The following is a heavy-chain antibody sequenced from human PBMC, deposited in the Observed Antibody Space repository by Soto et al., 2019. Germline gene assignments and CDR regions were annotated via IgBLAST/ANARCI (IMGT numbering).Heavy chain of an antibody. Sequence: QVQLQQWGAGLLKPSETLSLTCAVYGGSFSGYYWSWIRQPPGKGLEWMGEINHSGSTNYNPSLKSRVTISVDTSKNQFSLKLSSVTAADTAVYYCASRGYSSGWHRGFYFDYWGQGTLVTVSS. D-gene: IGHD6-19*01. CDR2: INHSGST. J-gene: IGHJ4*02. CDR1: GGSFSGYY. CDR3: ASRGYSSGWHRGFYFDY. V-gene: IGHV4-34*01.